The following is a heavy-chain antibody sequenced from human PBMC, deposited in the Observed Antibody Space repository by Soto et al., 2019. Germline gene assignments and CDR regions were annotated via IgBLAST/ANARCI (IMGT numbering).Heavy chain of an antibody. CDR3: AHRGGATVGLYYFDY. J-gene: IGHJ4*02. CDR2: IYWHDDK. D-gene: IGHD3-16*01. CDR1: GFSLSTTVVG. Sequence: GPTQVNATQPLTLTCTFSGFSLSTTVVGVSWIRQPPGKALEWLALIYWHDDKRYSPSLKSRLTITKDTSKNQVVLTMTNMDPVDTATYYCAHRGGATVGLYYFDYWGQGALVTVSS. V-gene: IGHV2-5*01.